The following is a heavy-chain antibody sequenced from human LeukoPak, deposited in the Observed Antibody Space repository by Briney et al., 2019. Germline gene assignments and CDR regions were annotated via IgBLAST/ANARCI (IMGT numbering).Heavy chain of an antibody. CDR1: GGSISSGDYY. Sequence: SETLSLTCTVSGGSISSGDYYWSWIRQPPGKGLEWIGYIYYSGSTYYNPSLKSRVTISVDTSKNQFSLKLSSVTAADTAVYYCARDGVAGRYGFDIWGQGTMVTVSS. J-gene: IGHJ3*02. CDR3: ARDGVAGRYGFDI. D-gene: IGHD6-19*01. V-gene: IGHV4-30-4*01. CDR2: IYYSGST.